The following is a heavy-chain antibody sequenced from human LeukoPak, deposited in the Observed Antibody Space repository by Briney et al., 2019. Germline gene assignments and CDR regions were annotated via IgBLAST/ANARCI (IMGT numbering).Heavy chain of an antibody. Sequence: SETLSLTCTVSGGSISGYYWNWIRQPPGKGLEWIGYIHYRGSTNYHPSLKNRVTMSVDTSKNQFSLKLNSVAAADTAVYYCARDQGIATSATGWFDPWGQGTMITVSS. D-gene: IGHD6-13*01. J-gene: IGHJ5*02. CDR2: IHYRGST. V-gene: IGHV4-59*01. CDR3: ARDQGIATSATGWFDP. CDR1: GGSISGYY.